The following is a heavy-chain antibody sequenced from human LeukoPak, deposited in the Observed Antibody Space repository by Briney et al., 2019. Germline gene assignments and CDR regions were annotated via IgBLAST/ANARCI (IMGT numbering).Heavy chain of an antibody. Sequence: GGSLRLSCAASGFTVSSNYMSWVRQAPGKGLEWVSVIYSGGSTYYAGSVKGRFTISRDNSKNTLYLQMNSLRAEDTAVYYCAREFYGGYYFDYWGQGTLVTVSS. CDR2: IYSGGST. J-gene: IGHJ4*02. CDR1: GFTVSSNY. D-gene: IGHD4-17*01. V-gene: IGHV3-66*01. CDR3: AREFYGGYYFDY.